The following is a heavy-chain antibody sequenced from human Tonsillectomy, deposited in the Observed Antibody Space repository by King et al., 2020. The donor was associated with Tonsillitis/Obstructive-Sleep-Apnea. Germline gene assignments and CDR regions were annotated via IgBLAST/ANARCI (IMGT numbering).Heavy chain of an antibody. D-gene: IGHD1-20*01. CDR3: ARGRLIMTGTRMFVDV. V-gene: IGHV4-34*01. CDR2: INHSGST. Sequence: VQLQQWGAGLLKPSETLSLTCAVYGGSFSGYYWSWIRQPPGKGLEWIGEINHSGSTNYNPSLKSRVTISVDTSKNQFSLKLSSVTAADTAVYYCARGRLIMTGTRMFVDVWGKGTTVTVSS. J-gene: IGHJ6*04. CDR1: GGSFSGYY.